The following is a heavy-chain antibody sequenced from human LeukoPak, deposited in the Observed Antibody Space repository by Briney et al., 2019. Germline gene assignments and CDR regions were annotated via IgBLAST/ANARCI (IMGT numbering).Heavy chain of an antibody. CDR1: GGTFSSYT. CDR3: ASTFGYCSSTSCSAFDY. Sequence: SVKVSCKASGGTFSSYTISWVRQAPGQGLEWMGRIIPILGIANYAQKFQGRVTITADKSTGTAYMELSSLRSEDTAVYYCASTFGYCSSTSCSAFDYWGQGTLVTVSS. J-gene: IGHJ4*02. V-gene: IGHV1-69*02. CDR2: IIPILGIA. D-gene: IGHD2-2*01.